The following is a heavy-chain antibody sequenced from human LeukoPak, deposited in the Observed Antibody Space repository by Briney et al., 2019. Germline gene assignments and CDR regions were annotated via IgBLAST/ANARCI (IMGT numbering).Heavy chain of an antibody. D-gene: IGHD3-16*02. V-gene: IGHV3-74*01. CDR2: INSDGTST. CDR3: ARDYSYGLDY. Sequence: GGSLRLSCAASGFTFSNSWMHWVRQVPGKGLVWVSHINSDGTSTTYADSVRGRFTISRDNAKNTVYLQMNSLRAEDMAVYYCARDYSYGLDYWGQGTLVAVAS. J-gene: IGHJ4*02. CDR1: GFTFSNSW.